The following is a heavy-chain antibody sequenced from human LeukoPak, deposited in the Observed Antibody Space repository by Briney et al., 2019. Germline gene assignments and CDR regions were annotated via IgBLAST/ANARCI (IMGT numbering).Heavy chain of an antibody. CDR1: GFTFDDYA. CDR2: ISWNSGSI. Sequence: GRSLRLSCAASGFTFDDYAMHWVRRAPGKGLEWVSGISWNSGSIGYADSVKGRFTISRDNAKNSLYLQMNSLRAEDTALYYCAKDTTDYYGSGVDYWGQGSLVTVSS. J-gene: IGHJ4*02. V-gene: IGHV3-9*01. D-gene: IGHD3-10*01. CDR3: AKDTTDYYGSGVDY.